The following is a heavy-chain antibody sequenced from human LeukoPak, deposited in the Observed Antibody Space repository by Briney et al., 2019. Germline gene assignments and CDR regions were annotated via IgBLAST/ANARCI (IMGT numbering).Heavy chain of an antibody. CDR1: GYRFTKSW. D-gene: IGHD1/OR15-1a*01. Sequence: GESLRISCKGSGYRFTKSWIGWVRQMPGKGLEWLGIIYPDDSRTRYSPSFQGQVTISADKSISTAYLQWSSLKASDTAMYYCARHEGPLPAKTRIDYWGQGTLVTVSS. CDR3: ARHEGPLPAKTRIDY. CDR2: IYPDDSRT. V-gene: IGHV5-51*01. J-gene: IGHJ4*02.